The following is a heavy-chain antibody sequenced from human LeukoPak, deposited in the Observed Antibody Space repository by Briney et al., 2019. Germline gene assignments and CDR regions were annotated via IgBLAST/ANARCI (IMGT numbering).Heavy chain of an antibody. V-gene: IGHV2-5*01. CDR3: GYDAPGGQRVFDP. J-gene: IGHJ5*02. Sequence: SGPALVKPTPTLTLTFTCSGFSLHTRGGGVGWIRQPPGQALEWLALIYSNDDKRYSPLLRSRLTITKDTSRTQVVLTMTNMDPVDTATYYCGYDAPGGQRVFDPWGQGTLVIVSS. CDR1: GFSLHTRGGG. D-gene: IGHD4-23*01. CDR2: IYSNDDK.